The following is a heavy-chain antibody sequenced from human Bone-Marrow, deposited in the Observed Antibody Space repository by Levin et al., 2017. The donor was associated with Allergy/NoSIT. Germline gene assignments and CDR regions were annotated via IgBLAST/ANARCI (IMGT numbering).Heavy chain of an antibody. D-gene: IGHD5-24*01. CDR1: GFTFSSYE. J-gene: IGHJ4*02. Sequence: PGGSLRLSCAASGFTFSSYEMNWVRQAPGKGLEWVSYISSSGSTIYYADSVKGRFTISRDNAKNSLYLQMNSLRAEDTAVYYCARVGDGYNYFDYWGQGTLVTVSS. CDR3: ARVGDGYNYFDY. CDR2: ISSSGSTI. V-gene: IGHV3-48*03.